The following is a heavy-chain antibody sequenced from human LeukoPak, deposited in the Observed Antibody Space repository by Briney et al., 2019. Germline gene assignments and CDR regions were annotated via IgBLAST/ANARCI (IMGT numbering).Heavy chain of an antibody. D-gene: IGHD5-24*01. V-gene: IGHV5-51*01. Sequence: NRGESLQISCQGSGYSFTSYWIGWVRQMPGKGLEWMGIIYPGDSDTRYSPSFQGQVTISADKSISTAYLQWSSLKASDTAMYYCARRSGRDGYNFTYWGQGTLVTVSS. CDR3: ARRSGRDGYNFTY. CDR1: GYSFTSYW. CDR2: IYPGDSDT. J-gene: IGHJ4*02.